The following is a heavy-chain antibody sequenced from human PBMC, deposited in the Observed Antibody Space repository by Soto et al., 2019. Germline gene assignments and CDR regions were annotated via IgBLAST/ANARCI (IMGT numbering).Heavy chain of an antibody. J-gene: IGHJ3*02. D-gene: IGHD6-25*01. CDR1: GGSISSGDYY. CDR2: IFYTGSP. CDR3: AGEPKGGPAAGAIEI. V-gene: IGHV4-30-4*01. Sequence: SETLSLTCIVSGGSISSGDYYWTLIRQPPGKGLEWIGFIFYTGSPYYNPSLKSRVAISVDTSKNQFSLNLTSVTAADTAVYFCAGEPKGGPAAGAIEIWGQGTMVTVSS.